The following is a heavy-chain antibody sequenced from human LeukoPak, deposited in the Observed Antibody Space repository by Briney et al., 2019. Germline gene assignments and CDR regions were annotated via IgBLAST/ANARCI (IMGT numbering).Heavy chain of an antibody. CDR3: ARHWGSSGWNYFDY. D-gene: IGHD6-19*01. V-gene: IGHV4-39*01. J-gene: IGHJ4*02. Sequence: SETLSLTCTVSGGSISSSSYYWGWIRQPPGKGLEWIGSIYYSGSTYYNPSLKSRVTISVDTSKNQFSLKLSSVTAADTAVYYCARHWGSSGWNYFDYWGQGILVTVSS. CDR2: IYYSGST. CDR1: GGSISSSSYY.